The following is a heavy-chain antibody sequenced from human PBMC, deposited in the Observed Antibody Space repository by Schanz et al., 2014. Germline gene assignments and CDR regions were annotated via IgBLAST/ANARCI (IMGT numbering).Heavy chain of an antibody. CDR1: GFTFSDAW. CDR3: TADLWFGAVWGVW. CDR2: IKSKTDGGTR. Sequence: EVQLVESGGGLVKPGGSLRLSCAASGFTFSDAWMSWVHQAPGKGLEWVARIKSKTDGGTRDYAAPVKGRFTISTDDSKNTVYLQMNSLQTEDTPVYYCTADLWFGAVWGVWWGQGTLVTVSS. D-gene: IGHD3-10*01. V-gene: IGHV3-15*01. J-gene: IGHJ4*02.